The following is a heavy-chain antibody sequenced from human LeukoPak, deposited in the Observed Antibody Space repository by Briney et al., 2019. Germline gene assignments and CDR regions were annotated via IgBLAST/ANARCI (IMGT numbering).Heavy chain of an antibody. CDR3: ARGYDFWSGYYQFDY. D-gene: IGHD3-3*01. V-gene: IGHV1-69*13. CDR2: IIPIFGTA. Sequence: SVKVSCKASGGTFISYAISWVRQAPGQGLEWMGGIIPIFGTANYAQKFQGRVTITADESTSTAYMELSSLRSEDTAVYYCARGYDFWSGYYQFDYWGQGTLVTVSS. CDR1: GGTFISYA. J-gene: IGHJ4*02.